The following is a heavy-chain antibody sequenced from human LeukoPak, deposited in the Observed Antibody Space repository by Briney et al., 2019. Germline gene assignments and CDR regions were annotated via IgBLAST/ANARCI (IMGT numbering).Heavy chain of an antibody. D-gene: IGHD2/OR15-2a*01. CDR3: ARRLKNSRGIDY. V-gene: IGHV5-51*01. J-gene: IGHJ4*02. CDR1: GYSFTSYW. Sequence: RESLKISCKGSGYSFTSYWIAWVRQMPGKGLEWMGIIYPGDSDTTYSPSFQGQVTISADKSISTAYLQWSSLKASDTAIYYCARRLKNSRGIDYWGQGTLVTVSS. CDR2: IYPGDSDT.